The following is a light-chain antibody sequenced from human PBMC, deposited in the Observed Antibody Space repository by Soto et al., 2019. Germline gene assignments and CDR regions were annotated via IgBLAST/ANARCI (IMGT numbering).Light chain of an antibody. Sequence: DIPMTQSPSTLSASVGDIVTITCRASQSISSWLAWNQQKPGKSPKLLISDAATLQSEDPSRFSDSGSGTDFTLPIISLQPEDFATYYCQQYSSYYSVGEETKLDIK. CDR3: QQYSSYYS. J-gene: IGKJ2*03. V-gene: IGKV1-5*01. CDR2: DAA. CDR1: QSISSW.